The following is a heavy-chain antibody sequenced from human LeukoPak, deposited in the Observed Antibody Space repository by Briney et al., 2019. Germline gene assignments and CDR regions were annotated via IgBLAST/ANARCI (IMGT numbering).Heavy chain of an antibody. V-gene: IGHV1-46*01. J-gene: IGHJ4*02. D-gene: IGHD2-2*01. CDR3: ARLWGGVVPADRSDY. CDR2: INPSGGST. Sequence: ASVKVSCKASGYTFTSYYMHWVRQAPGQGLEWMGIINPSGGSTSYAQKFQGRVTMTRDTSTSTVYMELSSLRSEDTAVYYCARLWGGVVPADRSDYWGQGTLVTVSS. CDR1: GYTFTSYY.